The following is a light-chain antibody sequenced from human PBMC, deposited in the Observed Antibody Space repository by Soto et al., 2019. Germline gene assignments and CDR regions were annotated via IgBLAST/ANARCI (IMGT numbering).Light chain of an antibody. CDR2: GAS. CDR1: QSVKTK. V-gene: IGKV3-15*01. Sequence: EIVMTQSPDTLSLSPGERASLSCRASQSVKTKLAWYQKKPGQPPRLLIYGASIRATGIPARFSGSGSGTDFTLTISSLQSEDFAVYYCQQYSDWPPWTFGQGTKVEIK. CDR3: QQYSDWPPWT. J-gene: IGKJ1*01.